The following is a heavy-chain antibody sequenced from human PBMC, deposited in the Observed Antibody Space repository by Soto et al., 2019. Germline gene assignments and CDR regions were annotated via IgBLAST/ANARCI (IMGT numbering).Heavy chain of an antibody. CDR1: GYTFTSYG. CDR2: ISAYNGNT. CDR3: VSTGYYTLLSAADYYGMDV. J-gene: IGHJ6*02. D-gene: IGHD3-9*01. Sequence: ASVKVSCKASGYTFTSYGISWVRQAPGQGLEWMGWISAYNGNTNYAQKLQGRVTMTTDTSTSTAYMELRSLRSDDTAVYYCVSTGYYTLLSAADYYGMDVWGQGTTVTVSS. V-gene: IGHV1-18*01.